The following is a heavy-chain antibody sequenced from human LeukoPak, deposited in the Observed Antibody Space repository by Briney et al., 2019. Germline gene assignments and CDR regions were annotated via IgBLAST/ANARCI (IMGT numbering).Heavy chain of an antibody. CDR1: GFTFSSYS. J-gene: IGHJ4*02. D-gene: IGHD3-16*01. CDR3: ASLYDYVWGSPPLDY. V-gene: IGHV3-21*01. Sequence: GGSLRLSCAASGFTFSSYSMNWVRQAPGKGLEWVSSISSSSSYIYYADSVKGRFTISRDNAKNSLYLQMNSLRAEDTAVYYCASLYDYVWGSPPLDYWGQGTPVTVSS. CDR2: ISSSSSYI.